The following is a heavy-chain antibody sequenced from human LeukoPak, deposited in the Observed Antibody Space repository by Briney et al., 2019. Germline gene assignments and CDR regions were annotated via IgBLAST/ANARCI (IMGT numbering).Heavy chain of an antibody. CDR1: GFTFSSYG. CDR3: AKVGYGSSWYCPFDY. CDR2: ISYDGSNK. D-gene: IGHD6-13*01. J-gene: IGHJ4*02. Sequence: QPGRSLRLSCAASGFTFSSYGMHWVRQAPGKGLEWVAVISYDGSNKYYADSVKGRFTISRDNSKNTLYLQMNSLRAEDTAVYYCAKVGYGSSWYCPFDYWGQGTLVTVSS. V-gene: IGHV3-30*18.